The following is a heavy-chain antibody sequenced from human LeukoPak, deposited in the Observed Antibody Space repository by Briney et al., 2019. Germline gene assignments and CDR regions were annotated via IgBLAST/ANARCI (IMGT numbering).Heavy chain of an antibody. D-gene: IGHD6-19*01. V-gene: IGHV4-61*02. J-gene: IGHJ4*02. CDR3: ARDLGVAEAGSLDY. CDR1: GGSISSASYY. Sequence: SQTLSLTCTVSGGSISSASYYWSWIRQPAGKGLEWIGRIYTTGSTNYNPSLKSRVTISLDTSKSQFSPKLSSVTAADTAVYYCARDLGVAEAGSLDYWGQGTLVTVSS. CDR2: IYTTGST.